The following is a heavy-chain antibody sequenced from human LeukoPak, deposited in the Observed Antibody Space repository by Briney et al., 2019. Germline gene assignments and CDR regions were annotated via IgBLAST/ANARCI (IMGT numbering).Heavy chain of an antibody. CDR2: INHSGST. Sequence: SETLSPTCAVYGGSFSGYYWSWIRQPPGKGLEWIGEINHSGSTNYNPSLKSRVTISVDTSKNQFSLKLSSVTAADTAVYYCARDVPLGFAEYWGQGTLVTVSS. CDR1: GGSFSGYY. CDR3: ARDVPLGFAEY. D-gene: IGHD3-10*01. V-gene: IGHV4-34*01. J-gene: IGHJ4*02.